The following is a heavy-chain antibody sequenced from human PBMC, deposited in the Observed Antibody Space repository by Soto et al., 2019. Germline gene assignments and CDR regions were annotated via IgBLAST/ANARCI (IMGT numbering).Heavy chain of an antibody. V-gene: IGHV1-69*01. CDR2: IIPLSGTP. Sequence: QVQLVQSGAEVKKPGSSVKVSCKASGGIFSTYAISWLRQAPGQGLEWIGGIIPLSGTPNYAERFQGRVTICADESTSTAYMELSRLRSEDTAVYDCARDRDDYGSGKYYTRIDFWGQGTLVTVSS. CDR3: ARDRDDYGSGKYYTRIDF. CDR1: GGIFSTYA. J-gene: IGHJ4*02. D-gene: IGHD3-10*01.